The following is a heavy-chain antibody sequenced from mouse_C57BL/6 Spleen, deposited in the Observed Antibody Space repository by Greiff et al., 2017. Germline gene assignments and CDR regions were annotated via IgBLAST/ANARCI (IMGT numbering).Heavy chain of an antibody. Sequence: VKLQESGPELVKPGASVKISCKASGYAFSSSWMNWVKQRPGTGLEWIGRIYPGDGATNYNGKFKGKATLTADKSSSTAYMQLSSLTSEDSAVYFCARTITTVVATGAMDYWGQGTSVTVSS. D-gene: IGHD1-1*01. CDR2: IYPGDGAT. V-gene: IGHV1-82*01. CDR1: GYAFSSSW. J-gene: IGHJ4*01. CDR3: ARTITTVVATGAMDY.